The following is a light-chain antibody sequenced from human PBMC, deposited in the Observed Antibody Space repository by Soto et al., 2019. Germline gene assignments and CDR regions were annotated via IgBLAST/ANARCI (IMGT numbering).Light chain of an antibody. J-gene: IGKJ1*01. CDR3: QQDYSYTWR. Sequence: ANRVNLAPDSLYVYATYRGTITWRASQGISSYLAWYQQKPGKAPKLLIYAASTLQSGVPSRFSGSGSGTDFTLTISCLQSEDFATYCCQQDYSYTWRLGQGTKVEIK. CDR1: QGISSY. CDR2: AAS. V-gene: IGKV1-8*01.